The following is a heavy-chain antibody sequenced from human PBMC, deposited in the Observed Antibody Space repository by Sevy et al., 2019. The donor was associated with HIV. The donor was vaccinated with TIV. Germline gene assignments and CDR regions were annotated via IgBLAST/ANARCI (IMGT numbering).Heavy chain of an antibody. CDR1: GFTFSTYA. Sequence: GGSLRLSCAASGFTFSTYAMSWVRQAPGKGLEWVSGISGTYGSTYYADSVKGRFTISRDNSKNTLYLQMNSLKTEDTAVYYCSTDPIIVLLVTDGMDVWGQGTTVTVSS. V-gene: IGHV3-23*01. D-gene: IGHD2-8*01. CDR2: ISGTYGST. CDR3: STDPIIVLLVTDGMDV. J-gene: IGHJ6*02.